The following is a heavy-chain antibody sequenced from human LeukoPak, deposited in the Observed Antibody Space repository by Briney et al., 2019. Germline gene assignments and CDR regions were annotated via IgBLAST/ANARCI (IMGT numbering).Heavy chain of an antibody. D-gene: IGHD6-19*01. CDR2: IYSGDST. CDR1: GFIFSSYA. V-gene: IGHV3-66*01. CDR3: ATGEQWLAFHY. J-gene: IGHJ4*02. Sequence: PGGSLRLSCAASGFIFSSYAMTWVRQAPGKGLEWVSTIYSGDSTNSADSVKGRITISRDNSKNTLYLQMNNLRAEDTAVYYCATGEQWLAFHYWGQGTLVTVSS.